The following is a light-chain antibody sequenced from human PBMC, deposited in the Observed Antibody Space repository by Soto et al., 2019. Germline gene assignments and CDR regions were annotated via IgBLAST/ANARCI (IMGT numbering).Light chain of an antibody. V-gene: IGKV3-11*01. CDR1: QSVGSD. J-gene: IGKJ1*01. Sequence: EIVLTQSPATLSLSPGERVTLSCRASQSVGSDLAWYQQTPGQTPRLLIYGASNRATGIPARFSGSGSGTDFTLTISSLEPEDFAVYYCQQRASGWTFSPGTKVDIK. CDR2: GAS. CDR3: QQRASGWT.